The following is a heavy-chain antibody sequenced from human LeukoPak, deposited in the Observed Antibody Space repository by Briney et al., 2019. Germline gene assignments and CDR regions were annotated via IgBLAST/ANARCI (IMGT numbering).Heavy chain of an antibody. Sequence: ASVEVSCKASGYTFTSYDINWVRQATGQGLEWMGWMNPNSGNTGYAQKFQGRVTITRNTSISTAYMELSSLRSEDTAVYYCARGRHRADRYYCDYWGQGTLVTVSS. CDR2: MNPNSGNT. D-gene: IGHD6-6*01. J-gene: IGHJ4*02. CDR3: ARGRHRADRYYCDY. CDR1: GYTFTSYD. V-gene: IGHV1-8*03.